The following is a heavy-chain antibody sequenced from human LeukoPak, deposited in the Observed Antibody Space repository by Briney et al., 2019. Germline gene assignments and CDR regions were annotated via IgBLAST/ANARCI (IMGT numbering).Heavy chain of an antibody. Sequence: SETLSLTCAVSGGSISSSNWWSWVRQPPGKGLEWIGEIYHSGSTNYNPSLKSRVTISVDKSKNQFSLKLSSVTAADTAVYYCARDLGYYDSSGYYYDHNWFDPWGQGTLVTVSS. V-gene: IGHV4-4*02. CDR1: GGSISSSNW. D-gene: IGHD3-22*01. CDR2: IYHSGST. J-gene: IGHJ5*02. CDR3: ARDLGYYDSSGYYYDHNWFDP.